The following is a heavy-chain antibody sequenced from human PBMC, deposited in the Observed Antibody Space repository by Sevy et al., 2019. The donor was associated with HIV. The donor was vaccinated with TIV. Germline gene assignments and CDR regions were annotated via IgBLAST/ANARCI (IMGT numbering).Heavy chain of an antibody. CDR1: GFTFSTSW. Sequence: GGSLILSCAASGFTFSTSWMHWVRQAPGKGLEWVANINQDASEIYYVDSVKGRFTISRDNAKNSLYLQMNSLRVEDTAVYSCAGPRFDPWGQGTLVTVSS. J-gene: IGHJ5*02. V-gene: IGHV3-7*01. CDR2: INQDASEI. CDR3: AGPRFDP.